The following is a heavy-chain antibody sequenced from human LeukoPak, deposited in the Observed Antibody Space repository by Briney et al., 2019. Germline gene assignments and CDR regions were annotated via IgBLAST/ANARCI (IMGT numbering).Heavy chain of an antibody. J-gene: IGHJ4*02. V-gene: IGHV4-39*01. CDR3: ASTIYLYYYDSSGYYSLPFDY. CDR2: IYYSGST. CDR1: GGSISSSSYY. Sequence: PSETLSLTCTVSGGSISSSSYYWGWIRQPPGKGLEWIGSIYYSGSTYYNPSLKSRVTISVDTSKNQFSLKLSSVTAADTAVYYRASTIYLYYYDSSGYYSLPFDYWGQGTLVTVSS. D-gene: IGHD3-22*01.